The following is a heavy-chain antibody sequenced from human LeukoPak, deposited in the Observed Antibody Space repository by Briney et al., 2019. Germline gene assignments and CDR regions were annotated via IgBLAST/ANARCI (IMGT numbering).Heavy chain of an antibody. D-gene: IGHD3-3*01. J-gene: IGHJ3*02. CDR3: ARDSDPASYHDFWSGYDDLDM. Sequence: SETLSLTCTVSGGSITSGNYYWGWIRQPAGKGLEWIGRIYSSGSADYNPSLKSRLTMSVDTSKNQFSLRLTSVTAADTAVYYCARDSDPASYHDFWSGYDDLDMWGQGTMVTVSS. CDR1: GGSITSGNYY. V-gene: IGHV4-61*02. CDR2: IYSSGSA.